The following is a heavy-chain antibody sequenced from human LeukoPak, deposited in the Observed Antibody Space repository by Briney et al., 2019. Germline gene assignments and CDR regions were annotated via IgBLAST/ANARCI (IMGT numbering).Heavy chain of an antibody. CDR3: AREYKSGYDILTGYYNGSAFDI. J-gene: IGHJ3*02. D-gene: IGHD3-9*01. Sequence: SGTLSLTCAVSGGSISSSNWWSWVRQPPGKGLEWIGEIYHSGSTNYNPSLKSRVTISVDKSKNQFSLKLSSVTAADTAVYYCAREYKSGYDILTGYYNGSAFDIWGQGTMVTVSS. V-gene: IGHV4-4*02. CDR2: IYHSGST. CDR1: GGSISSSNW.